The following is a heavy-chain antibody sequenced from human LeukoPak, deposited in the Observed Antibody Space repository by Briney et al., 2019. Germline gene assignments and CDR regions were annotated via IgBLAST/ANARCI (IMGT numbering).Heavy chain of an antibody. V-gene: IGHV4-59*01. Sequence: SETLSLTCTVSGGSISSYYWSWIRQPPGKGLEWIGYIYYSGSTNYNPSLKSRVTISVDTSKNQFSLKLSSVTAADTAVYYCARDILGEQTLSGDWYFDLWGRGTLVTVSS. CDR1: GGSISSYY. J-gene: IGHJ2*01. D-gene: IGHD1-26*01. CDR2: IYYSGST. CDR3: ARDILGEQTLSGDWYFDL.